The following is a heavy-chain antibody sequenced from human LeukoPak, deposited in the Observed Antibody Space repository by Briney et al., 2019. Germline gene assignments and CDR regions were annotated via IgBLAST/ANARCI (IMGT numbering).Heavy chain of an antibody. Sequence: ASVKVSCKASGYTFNGYYIHWVRQAPGQGLEWMGWINLNSGGTNYAQKFQVRVTMTRDTSISTAYMELSSLRSEDTAVYYCARGTTVTTVLSYYYYYMDVWGKGTTVTVSS. CDR1: GYTFNGYY. CDR3: ARGTTVTTVLSYYYYYMDV. V-gene: IGHV1-2*02. D-gene: IGHD4-17*01. J-gene: IGHJ6*03. CDR2: INLNSGGT.